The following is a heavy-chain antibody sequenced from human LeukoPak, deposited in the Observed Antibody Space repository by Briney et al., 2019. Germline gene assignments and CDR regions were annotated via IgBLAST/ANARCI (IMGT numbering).Heavy chain of an antibody. CDR3: ARDASAYYSRWFDY. CDR2: ISAYNGNT. V-gene: IGHV1-18*01. J-gene: IGHJ4*02. D-gene: IGHD3-22*01. CDR1: VYTFNSYG. Sequence: ASVKVSYEASVYTFNSYGISWVGQAPGKGLEWMGWISAYNGNTNYAQKLQGRVTMTTDTSTSTAYMELRSLRSDDTAVYYCARDASAYYSRWFDYWGQGTLVTVSS.